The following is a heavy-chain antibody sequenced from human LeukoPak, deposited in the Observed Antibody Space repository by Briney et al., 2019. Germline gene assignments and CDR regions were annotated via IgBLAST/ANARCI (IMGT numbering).Heavy chain of an antibody. CDR1: GGSISTYY. CDR2: FHYSGTT. D-gene: IGHD3-22*01. CDR3: AREYYYDSSGYYPPHAFDI. Sequence: SETLSLTCTVSGGSISTYYWCWIRQPPGKGLEWIGYFHYSGTTNYNPSLKSRVTISVDTSKNQFSLKLSSVTAADTAVYYCAREYYYDSSGYYPPHAFDIWGQGTMVTVSS. V-gene: IGHV4-59*01. J-gene: IGHJ3*02.